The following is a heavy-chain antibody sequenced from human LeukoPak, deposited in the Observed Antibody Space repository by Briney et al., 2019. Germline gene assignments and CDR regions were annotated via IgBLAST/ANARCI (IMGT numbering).Heavy chain of an antibody. V-gene: IGHV5-51*01. J-gene: IGHJ4*02. Sequence: ASLKIFCYTSGYTFTDYWIDWGRPLPGKGLEGMGSIYVGYYGASYSQYFQGQILVSVDKSINTTYLPLNHLKAPARAMDFCTRGRNPDGWGQASLVTVS. CDR1: GYTFTDYW. CDR3: TRGRNPDG. CDR2: IYVGYYGA.